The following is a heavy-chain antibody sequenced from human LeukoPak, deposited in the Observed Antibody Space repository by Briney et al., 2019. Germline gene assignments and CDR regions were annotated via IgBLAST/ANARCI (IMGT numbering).Heavy chain of an antibody. Sequence: ASVKVSCKASGYTFTGYYIHWVRQAPGQGLEWMGWINPNTGATNYAQKFQGRVTMTRDTSISTAYVELSRLRSDDTAVYYCARDHSGWYSRKYYFDYWGQGTLVTVSS. CDR2: INPNTGAT. D-gene: IGHD6-19*01. CDR1: GYTFTGYY. CDR3: ARDHSGWYSRKYYFDY. J-gene: IGHJ4*02. V-gene: IGHV1-2*02.